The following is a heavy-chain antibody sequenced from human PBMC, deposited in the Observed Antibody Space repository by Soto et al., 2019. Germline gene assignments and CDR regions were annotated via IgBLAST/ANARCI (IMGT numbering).Heavy chain of an antibody. CDR2: IYYSGST. Sequence: SETLSLTCTVSGGSISSYYWSWIRQPPGKGLEWIGYIYYSGSTNYNPSLKSRVTISVDTSKNQFSLKLSSVTAADTAVYYCARMVRGVMHYYYYYMDVWGKGTTVTVSS. CDR3: ARMVRGVMHYYYYYMDV. J-gene: IGHJ6*03. D-gene: IGHD3-10*01. V-gene: IGHV4-59*08. CDR1: GGSISSYY.